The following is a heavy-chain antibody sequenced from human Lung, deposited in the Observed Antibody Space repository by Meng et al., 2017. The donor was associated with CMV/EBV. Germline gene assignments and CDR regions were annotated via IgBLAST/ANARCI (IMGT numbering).Heavy chain of an antibody. CDR1: GYTFTTYD. D-gene: IGHD2-2*01. V-gene: IGHV1-8*01. J-gene: IGHJ6*02. CDR2: MNPNSGNT. Sequence: ASVXVSCKASGYTFTTYDIIWVRQATGQGLEWMGWMNPNSGNTGYAQKFQGRVTLTRVTSISTAYMELSSLTSDDTAVYYCARTRIEVEPDGRKIKYYNYGMDVWXQGTTVTVSS. CDR3: ARTRIEVEPDGRKIKYYNYGMDV.